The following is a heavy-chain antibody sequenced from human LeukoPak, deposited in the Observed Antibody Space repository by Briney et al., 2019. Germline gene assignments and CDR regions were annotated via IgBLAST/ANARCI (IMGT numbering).Heavy chain of an antibody. V-gene: IGHV1-24*01. J-gene: IGHJ4*02. CDR1: GYTLTELS. Sequence: ASVKVSCKVSGYTLTELSMHWVRQAPGKGLEWMGGFDPEDGETIYAQKLQGRVTMTTDTSTSTAYMELRSLRSDDTAVYYCARDHPGVVNYDYVWAPIVKQYYFDYWGQGTLVTVSS. D-gene: IGHD3-16*01. CDR2: FDPEDGET. CDR3: ARDHPGVVNYDYVWAPIVKQYYFDY.